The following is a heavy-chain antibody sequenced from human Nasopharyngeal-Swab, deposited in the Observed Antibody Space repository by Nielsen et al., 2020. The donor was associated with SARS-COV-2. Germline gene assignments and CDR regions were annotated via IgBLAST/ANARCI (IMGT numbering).Heavy chain of an antibody. CDR2: ISSSSSYT. CDR3: ARGGYYYDSSAWDY. D-gene: IGHD3-22*01. J-gene: IGHJ4*02. CDR1: GFTFSDYY. V-gene: IGHV3-11*05. Sequence: GGSLRLSCAASGFTFSDYYMSWIRQAPGKGLEWVSYISSSSSYTNYADSVKGRFTISRDNAKNSLYLQMNSLRAEDTAVYYCARGGYYYDSSAWDYWGQGTLVTASS.